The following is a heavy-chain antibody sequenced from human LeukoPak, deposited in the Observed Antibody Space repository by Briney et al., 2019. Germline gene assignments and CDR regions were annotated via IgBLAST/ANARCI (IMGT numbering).Heavy chain of an antibody. CDR3: ARLSYDYVWGSYLNDAFDI. CDR1: GGSISSYY. D-gene: IGHD3-16*02. Sequence: SETLSLTCTVSGGSISSYYWSWIRQPPGKGLEWIGYIYYSGSTNYNPSLKSRVTISVDTSKNQFSLKLSSVTAADTAVYYCARLSYDYVWGSYLNDAFDIWGQGTMVTVSS. V-gene: IGHV4-59*01. CDR2: IYYSGST. J-gene: IGHJ3*02.